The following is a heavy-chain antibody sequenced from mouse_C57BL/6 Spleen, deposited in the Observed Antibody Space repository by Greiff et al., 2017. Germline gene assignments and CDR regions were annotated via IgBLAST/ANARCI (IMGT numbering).Heavy chain of an antibody. V-gene: IGHV1-63*01. D-gene: IGHD3-2*02. Sequence: QVQLQQSGAELVRPGASVKMSCKASGYTFTNYWISWVKQRPGHGLEWIGDIYPGGGSTNYNEKFKGKATLPADKSSSTAYMQLSSLTSEDAAIYYCARYSAGERAIDYWGQGTTVTVSS. J-gene: IGHJ4*01. CDR2: IYPGGGST. CDR3: ARYSAGERAIDY. CDR1: GYTFTNYW.